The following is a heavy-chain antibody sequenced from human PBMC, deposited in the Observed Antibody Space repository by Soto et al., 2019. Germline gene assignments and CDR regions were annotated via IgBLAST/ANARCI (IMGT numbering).Heavy chain of an antibody. CDR2: IDWDDDK. CDR3: ARFSYYESSGYQEFNY. D-gene: IGHD3-22*01. J-gene: IGHJ4*02. V-gene: IGHV2-70*01. CDR1: GFSLSTSGMC. Sequence: SGPTLVNPTQTLTLTCTFSGFSLSTSGMCVSWIRQPPGKALEWLALIDWDDDKYYSTSLKTRLTISKDTSKDQVVLTMTNMDPVDTATYYCARFSYYESSGYQEFNYWGQGTLVTVSS.